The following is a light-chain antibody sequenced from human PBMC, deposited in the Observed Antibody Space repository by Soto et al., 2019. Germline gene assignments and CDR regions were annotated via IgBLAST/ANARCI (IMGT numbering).Light chain of an antibody. CDR2: DAS. CDR3: QQYGSSPLT. Sequence: EIVLTPSPATLSLSPVERATLSCRASQSISTYLAWYQQKPGQPPRLLIYDASDRATGVPARFSGSGSGTDFTLTISSLEPEDFAVYYCQQYGSSPLTFGGGTKVDI. J-gene: IGKJ4*01. V-gene: IGKV3-11*01. CDR1: QSISTY.